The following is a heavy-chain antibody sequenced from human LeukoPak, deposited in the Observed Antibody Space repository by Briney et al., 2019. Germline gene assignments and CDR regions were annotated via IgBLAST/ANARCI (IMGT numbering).Heavy chain of an antibody. J-gene: IGHJ4*02. CDR1: EFTFRTYG. V-gene: IGHV3-30*02. Sequence: GGSLRLSCAASEFTFRTYGMHWVRQPPGKGREGLAFIRYDGSQTYYADSLKGRFTISRDNSKNTLFLQMNRMRSEDTAVYYCAKVVDYGDYGGFDFWGQGTLVSVSS. CDR2: IRYDGSQT. CDR3: AKVVDYGDYGGFDF. D-gene: IGHD4-17*01.